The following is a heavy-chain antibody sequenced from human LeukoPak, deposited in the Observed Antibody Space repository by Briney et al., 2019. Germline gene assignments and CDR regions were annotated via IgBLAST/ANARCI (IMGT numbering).Heavy chain of an antibody. CDR2: ISGSGGST. CDR1: GFTFNNYA. CDR3: AKDFYNLYYGMDV. J-gene: IGHJ6*02. D-gene: IGHD5-24*01. Sequence: GGSLRLSCAASGFTFNNYAMSWVRQAPGKGLEWVSSISGSGGSTYCADSVKGRFTISRDNSKNTLYLQMIILRAEDTAVYYCAKDFYNLYYGMDVWGQGTTVTVSS. V-gene: IGHV3-23*01.